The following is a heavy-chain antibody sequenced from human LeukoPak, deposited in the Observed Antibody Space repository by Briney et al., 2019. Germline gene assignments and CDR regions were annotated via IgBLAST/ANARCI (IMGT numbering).Heavy chain of an antibody. CDR1: GGSISSGDYY. D-gene: IGHD3-22*01. V-gene: IGHV4-30-4*08. Sequence: PSQTLSLTCTVSGGSISSGDYYCSWIRQPPGKGLEWIEYIYYSVSTYYNPSLKSRVTISVDTSKNQFSLKLSSVTAADTAVYYCAREVVDMKYYFDYWGQGTLVTVSS. CDR3: AREVVDMKYYFDY. CDR2: IYYSVST. J-gene: IGHJ4*02.